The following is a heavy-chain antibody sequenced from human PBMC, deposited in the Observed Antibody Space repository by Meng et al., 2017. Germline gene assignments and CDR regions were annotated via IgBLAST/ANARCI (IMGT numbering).Heavy chain of an antibody. CDR2: IYHTGTT. Sequence: QVQLQESGPGLVKPSGTLSLTCAVSGDSLSSSNWWSWVRHPPGKGLEWIGEIYHTGTTGYNPSLKSRATISIDSSKNHFSLKLSSVTAADTAVYYCARRYDGSGYLAHWGLGTLVTVSS. CDR1: GDSLSSSNW. CDR3: ARRYDGSGYLAH. D-gene: IGHD3-22*01. V-gene: IGHV4-4*02. J-gene: IGHJ4*02.